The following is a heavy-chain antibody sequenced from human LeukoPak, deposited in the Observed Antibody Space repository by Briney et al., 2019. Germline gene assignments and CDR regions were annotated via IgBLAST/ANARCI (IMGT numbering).Heavy chain of an antibody. J-gene: IGHJ5*02. V-gene: IGHV3-7*01. Sequence: GGSLRLSCAASGFTFSSYWMSWVRQAPGKGLEWVANIKRDGSEKYYVDSVKGRFTISRDNAKNSLYLQMNSLRAEDTAVYYCARGSLWFSWGWFDPWGQGTLVTVSS. D-gene: IGHD7-27*01. CDR1: GFTFSSYW. CDR2: IKRDGSEK. CDR3: ARGSLWFSWGWFDP.